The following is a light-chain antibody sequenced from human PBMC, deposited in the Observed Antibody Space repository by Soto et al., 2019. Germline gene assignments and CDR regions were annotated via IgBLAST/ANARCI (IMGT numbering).Light chain of an antibody. J-gene: IGKJ2*01. CDR2: GAS. CDR3: QQSGSSFYT. CDR1: QSVSSAY. V-gene: IGKV3-20*01. Sequence: EIVLTQSPGTLSLSPGERATLSCRASQSVSSAYLAWYQQIPGQAPRLLIYGASSRATGIPDRFSGSWSGTDFTLTISGLEPEDFAVYYCQQSGSSFYTFGRGTKLEIK.